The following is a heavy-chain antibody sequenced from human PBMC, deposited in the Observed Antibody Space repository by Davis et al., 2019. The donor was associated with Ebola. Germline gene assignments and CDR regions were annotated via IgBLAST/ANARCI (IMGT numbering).Heavy chain of an antibody. CDR1: GYTFTSYD. CDR3: ARAAPQCSPGCFFES. CDR2: ISAYNGNT. J-gene: IGHJ5*01. D-gene: IGHD4/OR15-4a*01. Sequence: ASVKVSCKASGYTFTSYDINWVRQATGQGLEWMGWISAYNGNTNYAQKLQGRVTMTTDTSTSTAYMELRSLRSDDTAVYYCARAAPQCSPGCFFESWGQGTLVTVSS. V-gene: IGHV1-18*01.